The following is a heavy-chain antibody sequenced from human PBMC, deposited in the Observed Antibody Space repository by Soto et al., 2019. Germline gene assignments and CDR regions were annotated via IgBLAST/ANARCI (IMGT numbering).Heavy chain of an antibody. CDR3: AKDQDDTDYYWIFDL. V-gene: IGHV3-23*01. Sequence: GGSLRLSCAASGFNFRKFAMSWVRQAPGKGLEWVSGMSERSGPPLYADSVKGRFTISRDNSKSTLYLEMNNLRPEDTAVYYCAKDQDDTDYYWIFDLWGRGTPVTVSS. D-gene: IGHD3-9*01. CDR2: MSERSGPP. CDR1: GFNFRKFA. J-gene: IGHJ2*01.